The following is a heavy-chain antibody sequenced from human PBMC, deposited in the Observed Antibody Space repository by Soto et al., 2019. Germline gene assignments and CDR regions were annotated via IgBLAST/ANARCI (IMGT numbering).Heavy chain of an antibody. J-gene: IGHJ6*03. Sequence: ASVKVSCKVSGYTLTELSMHWVRQAPGKGLEWMGGFDPEDGETIYAQKFQGRVTMTEDTSTDTAYMELSSLRSEDTAVYYCATAPLPTKELDPRGYYYMDVWGKGTTVTVSS. D-gene: IGHD1-1*01. V-gene: IGHV1-24*01. CDR3: ATAPLPTKELDPRGYYYMDV. CDR2: FDPEDGET. CDR1: GYTLTELS.